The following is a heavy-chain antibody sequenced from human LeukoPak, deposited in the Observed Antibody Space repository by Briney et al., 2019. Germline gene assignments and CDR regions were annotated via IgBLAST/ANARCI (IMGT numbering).Heavy chain of an antibody. CDR2: IHHSGTT. V-gene: IGHV4-38-2*02. D-gene: IGHD3-3*02. CDR1: GYSISSGDY. CDR3: ARGWSILRGGDWFDP. J-gene: IGHJ5*02. Sequence: SETLSLTCTVSGYSISSGDYWGWIRQPPGKGLEWIASIHHSGTTYYTPSLKSRVRISLDPSKNQLSLSLRSVTAADTAVYYCARGWSILRGGDWFDPWGQATLVTVSS.